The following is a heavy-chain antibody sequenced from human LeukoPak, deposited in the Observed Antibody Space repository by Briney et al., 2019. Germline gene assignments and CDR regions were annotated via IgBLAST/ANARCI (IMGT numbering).Heavy chain of an antibody. J-gene: IGHJ4*02. CDR3: ARGLGTNYGGYCTGGSCPVY. CDR1: AFSVGSNF. CDR2: IYTGGST. V-gene: IGHV3-66*01. Sequence: PGGSLRLSCVDSAFSVGSNFMSWVRQAPGKGLEWVSVIYTGGSTYSADSVKGRFTISRDYSENTVYLQMNSLRVEDTGVYYCARGLGTNYGGYCTGGSCPVYWGQGTLVTVSS. D-gene: IGHD2-15*01.